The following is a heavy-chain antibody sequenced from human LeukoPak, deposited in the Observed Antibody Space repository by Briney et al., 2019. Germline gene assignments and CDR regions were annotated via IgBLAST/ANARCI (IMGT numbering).Heavy chain of an antibody. D-gene: IGHD6-19*01. CDR1: GGSISSYY. V-gene: IGHV4-59*08. Sequence: SETLSLTCTVSGGSISSYYWSWIRQPPGKGQQWIGYIYYSGSTNYNPSLKSRVTISVDTSKNQFSLKRSSVTAADTAVYHCASKYSSGWYYFDYWGQGTLVTVSS. J-gene: IGHJ4*02. CDR2: IYYSGST. CDR3: ASKYSSGWYYFDY.